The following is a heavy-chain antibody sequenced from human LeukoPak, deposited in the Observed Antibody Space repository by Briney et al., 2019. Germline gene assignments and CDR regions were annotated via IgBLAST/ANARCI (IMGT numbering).Heavy chain of an antibody. V-gene: IGHV4-30-4*08. J-gene: IGHJ5*02. D-gene: IGHD4-17*01. CDR1: GGSISSGDYY. CDR3: ARVYRKKCGDSRSWWFDP. CDR2: IYYSGST. Sequence: SQTLSLTCTVSGGSISSGDYYWSWIRQPPGKGLEWIGYIYYSGSTYYNPSLKSRVTISVDTSKNQFSLKLSSVTAADTAVYYCARVYRKKCGDSRSWWFDPWGQGTLVTVSS.